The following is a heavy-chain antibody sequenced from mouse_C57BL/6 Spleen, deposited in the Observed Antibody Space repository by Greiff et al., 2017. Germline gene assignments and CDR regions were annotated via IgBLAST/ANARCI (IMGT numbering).Heavy chain of an antibody. CDR2: INPYNGGT. Sequence: VQLQQSGPVLVKPGASVKMSCKASGYTFTDYYMNWVKQSHGKSLEWIGVINPYNGGTSYNQKFKGKATLTVDKSSSTAYMELNSLTSEDSAVYYCAREGVYYGSSYWGQGTTLTVSS. V-gene: IGHV1-19*01. CDR1: GYTFTDYY. J-gene: IGHJ2*01. D-gene: IGHD1-1*01. CDR3: AREGVYYGSSY.